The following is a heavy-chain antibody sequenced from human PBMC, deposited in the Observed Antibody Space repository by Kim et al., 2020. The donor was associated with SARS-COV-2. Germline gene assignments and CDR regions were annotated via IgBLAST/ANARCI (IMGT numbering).Heavy chain of an antibody. CDR3: ARDSGYYGSDDYYYYGMDV. CDR2: IYYSGST. V-gene: IGHV4-59*01. J-gene: IGHJ6*01. CDR1: GGSISSYY. D-gene: IGHD3-10*01. Sequence: SETLSLTCTVSGGSISSYYWSWIRQPPGKGLEWIGYIYYSGSTNYNPSLKSRVTISVDTSKNQFSLKLSSVTAADTAVYYCARDSGYYGSDDYYYYGMDV.